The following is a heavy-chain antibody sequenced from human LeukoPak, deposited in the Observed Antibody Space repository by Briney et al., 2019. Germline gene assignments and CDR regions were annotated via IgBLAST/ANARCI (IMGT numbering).Heavy chain of an antibody. Sequence: SVKVFCKAFGYTFTTYGVSWVRPAAGQVREWMGWISGHNAYTNCTHKFHGSITMTTDTSTSTAYMELRSLRSDDTAIYYCARDSICSGSYFDLWGQGTLVTVSS. V-gene: IGHV1-18*01. CDR3: ARDSICSGSYFDL. CDR1: GYTFTTYG. D-gene: IGHD1-26*01. CDR2: ISGHNAYT. J-gene: IGHJ5*02.